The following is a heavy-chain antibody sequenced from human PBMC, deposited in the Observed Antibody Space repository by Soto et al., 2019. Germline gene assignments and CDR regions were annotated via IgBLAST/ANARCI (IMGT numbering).Heavy chain of an antibody. J-gene: IGHJ4*02. CDR2: INKSGGST. V-gene: IGHV3-23*01. CDR1: VFTFSSFA. D-gene: IGHD1-1*01. CDR3: AKDPPTTGTTFDY. Sequence: PGGSLRLSCAASVFTFSSFAMSCVRQAPGKGLEWVSTINKSGGSTYYADSVKGRFTISGDNSKNMLFLQRSGLRAEDTGLYCCAKDPPTTGTTFDYWARGSLVTVSS.